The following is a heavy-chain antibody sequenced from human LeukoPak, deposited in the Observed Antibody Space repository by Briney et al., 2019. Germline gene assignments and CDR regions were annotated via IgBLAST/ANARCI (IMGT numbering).Heavy chain of an antibody. CDR2: VFYTGKT. V-gene: IGHV4-39*07. CDR3: ARVFDS. CDR1: GGSVSTSDYY. Sequence: SETLSLTCTVSGGSVSTSDYYWGWTRHSPVKGLEWIGDVFYTGKTNYNPSLRGRATISIDTSKNQFSLKLTYVTAADSAVYYCARVFDSWGQGTLVTVSS. J-gene: IGHJ4*02.